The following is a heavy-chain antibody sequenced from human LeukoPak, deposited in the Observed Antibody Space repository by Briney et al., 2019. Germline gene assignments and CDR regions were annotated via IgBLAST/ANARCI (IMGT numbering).Heavy chain of an antibody. J-gene: IGHJ4*02. CDR2: IYYTGST. CDR1: GGSISSSSYY. Sequence: SETLSLACTVSGGSISSSSYYWGWIRQPPGKGLEWIGNIYYTGSTYYSPPLKSRVTVSKDTSKNQFSLKLSSVTAADTAVYYCARVKKVDTSIDYWGQGTLVTVSS. CDR3: ARVKKVDTSIDY. V-gene: IGHV4-39*01. D-gene: IGHD5-18*01.